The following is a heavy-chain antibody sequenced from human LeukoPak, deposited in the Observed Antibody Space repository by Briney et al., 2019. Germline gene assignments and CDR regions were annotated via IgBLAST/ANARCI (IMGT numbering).Heavy chain of an antibody. J-gene: IGHJ4*02. CDR3: ALIVGAAGFDY. CDR2: ISYDGSNK. Sequence: PGGSLRLSCAASGFTFSSYGMHWVRQAPGKGLEWVAVISYDGSNKYYADSVKGRFTISRDNSKNTLYLQMNSLRAEDTAVYYCALIVGAAGFDYWGQGTLVTVSS. D-gene: IGHD1-26*01. CDR1: GFTFSSYG. V-gene: IGHV3-30*03.